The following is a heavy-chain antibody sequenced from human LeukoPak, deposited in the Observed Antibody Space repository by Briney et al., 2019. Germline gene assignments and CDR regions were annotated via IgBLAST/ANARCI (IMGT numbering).Heavy chain of an antibody. CDR3: ARDTREDTAMAYFDY. D-gene: IGHD5-18*01. J-gene: IGHJ4*02. V-gene: IGHV4-59*01. Sequence: SETPSLTCTVSGSSISSYYWSWIRQPPGKGLEWIGYIYYSGSTKYNPSLKSRVTISVDTSKNQFSLNLSSVTAADTAVYYCARDTREDTAMAYFDYWGQGTLVTVSS. CDR1: GSSISSYY. CDR2: IYYSGST.